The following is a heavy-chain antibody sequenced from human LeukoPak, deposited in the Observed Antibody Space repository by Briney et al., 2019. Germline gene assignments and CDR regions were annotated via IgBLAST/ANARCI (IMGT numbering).Heavy chain of an antibody. CDR1: GGSISSGSYY. CDR3: ARVGDFWSGVGPAFDI. J-gene: IGHJ3*02. V-gene: IGHV4-61*02. CDR2: IYTSGST. Sequence: PSQTLSLTCTVSGGSISSGSYYWSWIRQPAGKGLEWIGRIYTSGSTNYNPSLKSRVTISVDTSKNQFSLKLSSVTAADTAVYYCARVGDFWSGVGPAFDIWGQGTMVTVSS. D-gene: IGHD3-3*01.